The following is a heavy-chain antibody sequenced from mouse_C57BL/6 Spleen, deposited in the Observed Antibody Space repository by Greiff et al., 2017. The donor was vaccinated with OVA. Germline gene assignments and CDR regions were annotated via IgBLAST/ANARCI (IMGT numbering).Heavy chain of an antibody. CDR3: ASPLTGTPYYAMDY. J-gene: IGHJ4*01. D-gene: IGHD4-1*01. CDR2: IHPSDSDT. V-gene: IGHV1-74*01. Sequence: QVQLKQPGAELVKPGASVKVSCKASGYTFTSYWMHWVKQRPGQGLEWIGRIHPSDSDTNYNQKFKGKATLTVDKSAGTAYMQLSSLTSEDSAVYYCASPLTGTPYYAMDYWGQGTSVTVSS. CDR1: GYTFTSYW.